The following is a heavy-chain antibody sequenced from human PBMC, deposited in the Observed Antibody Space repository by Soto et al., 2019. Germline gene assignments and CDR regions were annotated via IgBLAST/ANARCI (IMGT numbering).Heavy chain of an antibody. D-gene: IGHD3-16*02. V-gene: IGHV3-30-3*01. CDR3: ARETFRLGELSLSTTYGMDV. CDR1: GFTFSSYA. Sequence: GGSLRLSCAASGFTFSSYAMHWVRQAPGKGLEWVAVISYDGSNKYYADSVKGRFTISRDNSKNTLYLQMNSLRAEDTAVYYCARETFRLGELSLSTTYGMDVWGQGTTVTVSS. CDR2: ISYDGSNK. J-gene: IGHJ6*02.